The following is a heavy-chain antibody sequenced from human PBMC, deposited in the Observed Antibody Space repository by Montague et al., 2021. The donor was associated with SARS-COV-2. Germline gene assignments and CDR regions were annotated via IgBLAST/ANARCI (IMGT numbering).Heavy chain of an antibody. CDR3: ARDGEIVAVGYYFDS. Sequence: SLRLSCAASGFTFSSYWMYWVRQAPGKGLVWVSHISSGGSRRRCADSVKGRFTISRDNAKNTLYLQMNSLRAEDTAVYYCARDGEIVAVGYYFDSWGQGTLVTASS. CDR1: GFTFSSYW. D-gene: IGHD3-22*01. CDR2: ISSGGSRR. J-gene: IGHJ4*02. V-gene: IGHV3-74*01.